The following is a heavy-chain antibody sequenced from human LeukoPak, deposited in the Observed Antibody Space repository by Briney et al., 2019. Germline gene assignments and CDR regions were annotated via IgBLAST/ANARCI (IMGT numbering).Heavy chain of an antibody. CDR1: GFIFSNYT. J-gene: IGHJ5*02. V-gene: IGHV3-23*01. Sequence: GGSLRLSCAASGFIFSNYTLMWVRQAPGKGLEWVSSITGRGDETFYADSVKGRFSLSRDNSKNMLYLQMYSLGAEDTAIYYCAKGAAAGLVDWFDPWGQGTLVTVSS. D-gene: IGHD6-13*01. CDR2: ITGRGDET. CDR3: AKGAAAGLVDWFDP.